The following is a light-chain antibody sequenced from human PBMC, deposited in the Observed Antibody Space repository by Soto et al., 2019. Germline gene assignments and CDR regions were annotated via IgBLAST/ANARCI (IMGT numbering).Light chain of an antibody. V-gene: IGKV3-11*01. CDR3: QQRSSGVT. Sequence: EIVLTQSPATLSLSPGERATLSCRASESISTYLGWYQQKPGQAPRPLIYDASNRATAIPARFSGSGSGTEFTLTISSLEPEDSAVYFCQQRSSGVTFGQGTRLEIK. CDR2: DAS. J-gene: IGKJ5*01. CDR1: ESISTY.